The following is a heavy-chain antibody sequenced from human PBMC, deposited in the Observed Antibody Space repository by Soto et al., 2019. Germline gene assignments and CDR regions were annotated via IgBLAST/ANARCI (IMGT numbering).Heavy chain of an antibody. CDR3: ARDGLGQWLVNSVGMDV. V-gene: IGHV3-30-3*01. CDR2: ISYDGSNK. CDR1: GFTFSSYA. Sequence: GGSLRLSCAASGFTFSSYAMHWVRQAPGKGLEWVAVISYDGSNKYYADSVKGRFTISRDNSKNTLYLQMNSLRAEDTAVYYCARDGLGQWLVNSVGMDVWGQGTTVTVSS. D-gene: IGHD6-19*01. J-gene: IGHJ6*02.